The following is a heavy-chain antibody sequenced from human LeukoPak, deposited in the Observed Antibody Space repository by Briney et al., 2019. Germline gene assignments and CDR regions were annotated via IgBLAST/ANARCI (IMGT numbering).Heavy chain of an antibody. CDR3: TRDVLSDLWSGYYPFDY. Sequence: GGSLRLSCTASGFTFGDYAMSWVRQAPGKGLEWVGFIRSKAYGGTTEYAASVKGRFTISRDDSKSIAYLQMNSLKTEDTAVYYCTRDVLSDLWSGYYPFDYWGQGTLVTVSS. V-gene: IGHV3-49*04. D-gene: IGHD3-3*01. J-gene: IGHJ4*02. CDR1: GFTFGDYA. CDR2: IRSKAYGGTT.